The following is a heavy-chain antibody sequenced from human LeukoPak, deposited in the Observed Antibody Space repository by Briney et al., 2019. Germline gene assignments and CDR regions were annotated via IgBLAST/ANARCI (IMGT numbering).Heavy chain of an antibody. CDR1: GFPFSIYA. D-gene: IGHD1-1*01. Sequence: PGGSLRLSCAASGFPFSIYAMSWVRQAPGKGLEWVSAIRSSGDTTYYADSVKGRFTISRDNSRNTLYLQMNSLRAEDTAVYYCANLRAAQVERRSDWFDPWGQGTLVTVSS. J-gene: IGHJ5*02. CDR2: IRSSGDTT. CDR3: ANLRAAQVERRSDWFDP. V-gene: IGHV3-23*01.